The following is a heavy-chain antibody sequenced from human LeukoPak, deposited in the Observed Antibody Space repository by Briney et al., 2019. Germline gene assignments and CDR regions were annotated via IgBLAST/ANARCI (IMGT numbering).Heavy chain of an antibody. CDR1: GXTFSSYG. J-gene: IGHJ4*02. CDR2: ILYDGSNK. V-gene: IGHV3-33*01. CDR3: TGDGWDPAIPDFDC. Sequence: GRSLRLSCAASGXTFSSYGMHWVRQAPGKGLEWVAFILYDGSNKYYADSVKGRFTISRDNSKNTVYLQMNSLRAEDTAVYHCTGDGWDPAIPDFDCWGQGTLVTVSS. D-gene: IGHD5-18*01.